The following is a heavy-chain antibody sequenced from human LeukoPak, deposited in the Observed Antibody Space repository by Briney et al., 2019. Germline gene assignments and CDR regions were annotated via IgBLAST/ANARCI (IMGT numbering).Heavy chain of an antibody. CDR2: INPNSGGT. CDR1: GYTLADFY. D-gene: IGHD1-26*01. CDR3: AREWELWSLDY. V-gene: IGHV1-2*02. Sequence: ASVKVSCKASGYTLADFYLHWVRQAPGQGLEWMGWINPNSGGTNYAQKFQGRVTMTRDTSISTAYMELSRLRSDDTAVYYCAREWELWSLDYWGQGTLVTVSS. J-gene: IGHJ4*02.